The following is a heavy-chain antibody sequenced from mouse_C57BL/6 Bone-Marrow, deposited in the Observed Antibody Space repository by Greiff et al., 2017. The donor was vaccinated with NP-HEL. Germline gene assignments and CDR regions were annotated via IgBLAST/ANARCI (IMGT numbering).Heavy chain of an antibody. D-gene: IGHD2-1*01. CDR1: GYTFTSYW. CDR2: IDPSDSYT. CDR3: AREGIYYPFAY. V-gene: IGHV1-69*01. Sequence: QVQLQQPGAELVMPGASVKLSCKASGYTFTSYWMHWVKQRPGQGLEWIGEIDPSDSYTNYNQKFKGKSTLTVDKSSSTAYMQRSSLTSEDSAVYYCAREGIYYPFAYWGQGTLVTVSA. J-gene: IGHJ3*01.